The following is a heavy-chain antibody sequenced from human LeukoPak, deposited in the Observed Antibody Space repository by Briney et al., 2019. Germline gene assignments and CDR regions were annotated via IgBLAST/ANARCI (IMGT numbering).Heavy chain of an antibody. Sequence: SAVNVSCMASRCTLSSYAISGVRQAPGRGVAWMGRIIPILGIAKYAQKFQGRVTITAAKSTSTASMELSSLRSKDTAVYNCATGGLIVATILVYWGQGTPVTVSS. CDR1: RCTLSSYA. V-gene: IGHV1-69*04. D-gene: IGHD5-12*01. CDR2: IIPILGIA. J-gene: IGHJ4*02. CDR3: ATGGLIVATILVY.